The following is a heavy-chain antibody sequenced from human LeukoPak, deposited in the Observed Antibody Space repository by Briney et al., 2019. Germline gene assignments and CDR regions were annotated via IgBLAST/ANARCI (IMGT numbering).Heavy chain of an antibody. CDR2: IYYSGST. CDR1: GGSISSSSYY. V-gene: IGHV4-39*01. D-gene: IGHD6-13*01. CDR3: ARHAAVTKRHSDY. J-gene: IGHJ4*02. Sequence: PSETLSLTCTVSGGSISSSSYYWGWIRQPPGKGLEWIGSIYYSGSTYYNPSLKSRVTISVDTSKNQFSLKLSSVTAADTAVYYCARHAAVTKRHSDYWGQGTLVTVSS.